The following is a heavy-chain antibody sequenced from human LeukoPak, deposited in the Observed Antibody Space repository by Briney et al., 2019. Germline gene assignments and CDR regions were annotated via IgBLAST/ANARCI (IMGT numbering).Heavy chain of an antibody. D-gene: IGHD3-9*01. CDR1: GLTFSSYA. CDR3: ARSPFMTGHFDY. CDR2: IYSGGNT. V-gene: IGHV3-66*01. Sequence: GGSLRLSCAASGLTFSSYAMNWVRQAPGKGLEWVSVIYSGGNTYYADPVKGRFTISRDNSKNTLYLQMNSLRAEDTAVYYCARSPFMTGHFDYWGQGTLVTVSS. J-gene: IGHJ4*02.